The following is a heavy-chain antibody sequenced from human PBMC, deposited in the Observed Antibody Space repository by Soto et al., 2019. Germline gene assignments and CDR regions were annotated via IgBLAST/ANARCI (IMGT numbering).Heavy chain of an antibody. V-gene: IGHV3-33*01. CDR2: IWYDGSNK. CDR1: GFTFSSYG. J-gene: IGHJ6*02. Sequence: QVQLVESGGGVVQPGRSLRLSCAASGFTFSSYGMHWVRQAPGKGLEWVAVIWYDGSNKYYADSVKGRFTISRDNSKSTLYLQMNSLRAEDTAVYYCARAASSSSRVKAAAGYYYYGMDVWGQGTTVTVSS. CDR3: ARAASSSSRVKAAAGYYYYGMDV. D-gene: IGHD6-6*01.